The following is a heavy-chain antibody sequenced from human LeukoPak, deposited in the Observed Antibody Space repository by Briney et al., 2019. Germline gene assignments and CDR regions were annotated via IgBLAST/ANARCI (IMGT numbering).Heavy chain of an antibody. CDR1: GFGFSDYY. J-gene: IGHJ6*02. Sequence: GGSLRLSCAASGFGFSDYYMTWIRQAPGKGLEWLSYISSTGDTIAYGDSVNGRFTISRDNAKNSLYLQMDNLRAEDTAVYYCARAGFVLLRGYGMDVWAQGPRSPSP. V-gene: IGHV3-11*01. CDR2: ISSTGDTI. CDR3: ARAGFVLLRGYGMDV. D-gene: IGHD3-10*01.